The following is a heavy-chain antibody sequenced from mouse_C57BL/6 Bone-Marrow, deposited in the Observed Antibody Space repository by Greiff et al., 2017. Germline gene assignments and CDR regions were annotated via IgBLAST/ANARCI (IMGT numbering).Heavy chain of an antibody. J-gene: IGHJ2*01. D-gene: IGHD1-1*01. CDR1: GYTFTSYG. Sequence: QVQLQQSGAELARPGASVKLSCKASGYTFTSYGISWVKQRTGQGLEWIGEIYPRSGNTYYNEKFKGKATRTADKYSSTAYMELRSLTSEDSAVYFCARGIRITYFDYWGQGTTLTVSS. CDR2: IYPRSGNT. CDR3: ARGIRITYFDY. V-gene: IGHV1-81*01.